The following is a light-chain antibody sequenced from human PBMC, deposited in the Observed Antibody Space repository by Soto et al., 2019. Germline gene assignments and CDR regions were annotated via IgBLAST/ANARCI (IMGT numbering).Light chain of an antibody. J-gene: IGKJ5*01. CDR2: GAS. CDR3: QQYGSSPPRT. V-gene: IGKV3-20*01. Sequence: EIVLTQSPGTLSLSPGERATLSCRASQSVSSSYLAWYQQNPGQAPRLLIYGASSRATGMPERFSGSGSGTDLTLTISRLEPEGFAVYYCQQYGSSPPRTFGQGTRLEIK. CDR1: QSVSSSY.